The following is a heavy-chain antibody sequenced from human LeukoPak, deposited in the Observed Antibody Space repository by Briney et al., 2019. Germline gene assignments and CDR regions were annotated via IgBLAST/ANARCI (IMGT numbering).Heavy chain of an antibody. CDR1: GFTFSSYS. CDR3: ARTSTERSASGWCYAFDI. CDR2: ISSSSSYI. V-gene: IGHV3-21*01. J-gene: IGHJ3*02. D-gene: IGHD6-19*01. Sequence: GGSLRLSCAASGFTFSSYSMNWVRQAPGKGLEWVSSISSSSSYIYYADSVKGRFTISRDNAKNSLYLQMNSLRAEDTAVYYCARTSTERSASGWCYAFDIWGQGTMVTVSS.